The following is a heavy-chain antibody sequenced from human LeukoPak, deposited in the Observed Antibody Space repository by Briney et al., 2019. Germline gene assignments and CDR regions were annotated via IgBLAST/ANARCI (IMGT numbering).Heavy chain of an antibody. J-gene: IGHJ4*02. Sequence: SETLSLTCTVSDDSLSSGNYYWNWIRQPAGKGLEWIGRTFKTGSTNYHPSLKSRVTISVDMSKKQFSLKVTYVTAADTAVYYCARGSSDYGDDYFDYWGQGTLVTVSS. V-gene: IGHV4-61*02. CDR1: DDSLSSGNYY. D-gene: IGHD4-17*01. CDR2: TFKTGST. CDR3: ARGSSDYGDDYFDY.